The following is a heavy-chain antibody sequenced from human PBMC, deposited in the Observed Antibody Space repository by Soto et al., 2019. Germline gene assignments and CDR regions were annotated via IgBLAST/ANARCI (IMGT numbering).Heavy chain of an antibody. J-gene: IGHJ2*01. CDR2: IWYDGSNK. Sequence: QVQLVESWGGVVQPGRSLRLACAASGFTFSTYGMHWVRQAPGKGLEWVAVIWYDGSNKYYADSVKGRFTISRDNSKNTLYLQMNSLRAEDTAVYYCAREITMILVVTTERYFDLCCRGTLVTVSS. CDR1: GFTFSTYG. D-gene: IGHD3-22*01. V-gene: IGHV3-33*01. CDR3: AREITMILVVTTERYFDL.